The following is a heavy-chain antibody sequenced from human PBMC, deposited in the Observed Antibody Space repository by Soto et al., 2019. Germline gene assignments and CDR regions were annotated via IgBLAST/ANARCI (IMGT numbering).Heavy chain of an antibody. CDR3: AKDRWIAARPLQYFDY. J-gene: IGHJ4*02. V-gene: IGHV3-23*01. CDR2: ISGSGGST. Sequence: PGGSLRLSCAASGFTFSSYAMSWVRQAPGKGLEWVSAISGSGGSTYYADSVKGRFTISRDNSKNTLYLQMNSLRAEDTAVYYCAKDRWIAARPLQYFDYWGQGTLVTVSS. D-gene: IGHD6-6*01. CDR1: GFTFSSYA.